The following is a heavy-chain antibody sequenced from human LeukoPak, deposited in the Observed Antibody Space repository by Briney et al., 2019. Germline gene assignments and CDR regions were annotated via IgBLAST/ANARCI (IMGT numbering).Heavy chain of an antibody. CDR1: GFTFSSYA. CDR2: ITDSGGST. Sequence: PGGSLRLSCAVSGFTFSSYAMSWVRQAPGKGLEWVSGITDSGGSTYYADSVKGRFTISRDNAKDSLYLQMNSLRAEDTASYYCAKVRQSIAAAGTLSHLDYWGQGTLVTVSS. V-gene: IGHV3-23*01. CDR3: AKVRQSIAAAGTLSHLDY. D-gene: IGHD6-13*01. J-gene: IGHJ4*02.